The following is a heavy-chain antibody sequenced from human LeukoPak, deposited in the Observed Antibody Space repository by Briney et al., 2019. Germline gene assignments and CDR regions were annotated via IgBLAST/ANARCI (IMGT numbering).Heavy chain of an antibody. CDR2: IRYDGSNK. D-gene: IGHD6-19*01. CDR1: GFTSSSYG. Sequence: PGGSLRLSCAASGFTSSSYGMHWVRQAPGKGLEWVAFIRYDGSNKYYADSVKGRFTISRDNSKNTLYLQMNSLRAEDTAVYYCAKDRSSSGWYGHFQHWGQGTLVTVSS. V-gene: IGHV3-30*02. J-gene: IGHJ1*01. CDR3: AKDRSSSGWYGHFQH.